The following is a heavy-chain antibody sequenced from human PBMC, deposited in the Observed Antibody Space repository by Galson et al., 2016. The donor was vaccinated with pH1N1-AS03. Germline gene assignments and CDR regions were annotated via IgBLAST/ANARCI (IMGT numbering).Heavy chain of an antibody. V-gene: IGHV1-2*02. Sequence: SVKVSCKASGYDFTDYYMHLLRQAPGQGLEWMAWINTDSGGTDYAQKFQGRVTMTRDASISTTYMALSSLRSDDTAVYYCVRGSPHSSSTNYAFEFWGRGTMVTVSS. D-gene: IGHD6-13*01. CDR3: VRGSPHSSSTNYAFEF. CDR1: GYDFTDYY. J-gene: IGHJ3*01. CDR2: INTDSGGT.